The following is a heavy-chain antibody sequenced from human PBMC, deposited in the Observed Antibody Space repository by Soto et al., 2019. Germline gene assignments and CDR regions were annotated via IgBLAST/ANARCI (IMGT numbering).Heavy chain of an antibody. D-gene: IGHD2-15*01. CDR3: AKDYPSHCSGDTCYFFDH. J-gene: IGHJ4*02. CDR1: GITFSSYA. CDR2: ITGSGAES. Sequence: GGSLRLSCAASGITFSSYAMSWVRQAPGKGLEWVSAITGSGAESYYADSVKGRFTISRDNSKNTLYLQVNSLRAEDTAVYYCAKDYPSHCSGDTCYFFDHWGQGTLVTVSS. V-gene: IGHV3-23*01.